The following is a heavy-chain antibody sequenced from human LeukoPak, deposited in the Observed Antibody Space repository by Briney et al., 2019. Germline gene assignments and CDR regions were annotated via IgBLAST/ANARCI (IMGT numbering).Heavy chain of an antibody. J-gene: IGHJ4*02. CDR2: INHSGST. V-gene: IGHV4-34*01. CDR1: GGSFSGYY. Sequence: SETLSLTCAVYGGSFSGYYWSWIRQPPGKGLEWIGEINHSGSTNYNPSLKSRVTISVDTSKNQFSLKLNSVTAADTAVYYCARDQHEFDYWGQGTLVTVSS. CDR3: ARDQHEFDY.